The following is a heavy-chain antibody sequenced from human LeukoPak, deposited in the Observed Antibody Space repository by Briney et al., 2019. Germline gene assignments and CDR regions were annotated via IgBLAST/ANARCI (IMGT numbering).Heavy chain of an antibody. J-gene: IGHJ4*02. V-gene: IGHV3-30*18. CDR1: GFTFSSYG. Sequence: GRSLRLSCAASGFTFSSYGMHWVRQAPGKGLEGVAVISYDGSNKYYADSVKRRFTISRDNSKNTLYLQMNSLRAEDTAVYYCAKSIDYWGQGTLVTVSS. CDR2: ISYDGSNK. CDR3: AKSIDY.